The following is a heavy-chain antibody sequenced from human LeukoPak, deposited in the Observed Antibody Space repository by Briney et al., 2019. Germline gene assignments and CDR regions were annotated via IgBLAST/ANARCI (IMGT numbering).Heavy chain of an antibody. D-gene: IGHD1-26*01. V-gene: IGHV4-31*03. CDR3: ARAHHLYSGSYYFDY. J-gene: IGHJ4*02. CDR2: IYYSGST. Sequence: SETLSLTCTVSGGSISSGGYYWSWIRQHPGKGLEWIGYIYYSGSTYYNPSLKSRVTISVDTSKNQFSLKLSSVTAADTAVYYCARAHHLYSGSYYFDYWGQGTLVTVSS. CDR1: GGSISSGGYY.